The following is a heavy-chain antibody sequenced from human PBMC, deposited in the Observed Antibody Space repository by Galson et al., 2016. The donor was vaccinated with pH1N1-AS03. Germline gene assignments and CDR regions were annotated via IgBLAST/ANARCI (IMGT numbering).Heavy chain of an antibody. J-gene: IGHJ4*02. Sequence: SETLSLTCTFSSASISSYYLSWIRQPPGKGLEWIGYIYYSGSTNYNPSLKSRVTISIDTSKNQFSLKLSSVTAADTAVYSCAGGSPAPFDYWGQGTLFTVSS. D-gene: IGHD3-16*01. CDR2: IYYSGST. CDR1: SASISSYY. V-gene: IGHV4-59*01. CDR3: AGGSPAPFDY.